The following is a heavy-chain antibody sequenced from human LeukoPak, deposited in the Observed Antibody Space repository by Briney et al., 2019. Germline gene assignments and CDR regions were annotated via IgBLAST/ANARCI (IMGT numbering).Heavy chain of an antibody. CDR3: ARDYYASGSYAFDI. CDR1: GFPVSSNY. V-gene: IGHV3-53*01. J-gene: IGHJ3*02. Sequence: GGSLRLSCAASGFPVSSNYMSWVRQAPGKGLEWVSVIYTVGSTYYADSVKGRFTISRDSSKNTLYLQMNSLRAEDTAVYYCARDYYASGSYAFDIWGQGTMVTVSS. CDR2: IYTVGST. D-gene: IGHD3-10*01.